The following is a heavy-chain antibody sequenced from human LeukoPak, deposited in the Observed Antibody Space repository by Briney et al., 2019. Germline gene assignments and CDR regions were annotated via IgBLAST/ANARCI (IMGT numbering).Heavy chain of an antibody. Sequence: ASVKVSCKASGYTFTGYYMHWVRQAPGQGLEWMGWINPNSGGTNYAQKFQGRITMTRDTSISTAYMELSRLRSDDTAVYYCASLLYSSSWYYYYYGMDVWGQGTTVTVSS. D-gene: IGHD6-13*01. CDR1: GYTFTGYY. CDR3: ASLLYSSSWYYYYYGMDV. CDR2: INPNSGGT. V-gene: IGHV1-2*02. J-gene: IGHJ6*02.